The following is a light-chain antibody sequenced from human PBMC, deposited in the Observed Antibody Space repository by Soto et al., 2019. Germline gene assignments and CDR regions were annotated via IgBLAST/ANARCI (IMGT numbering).Light chain of an antibody. CDR3: QQYIVLPYT. CDR1: QTVSSN. Sequence: DIVMTQSPATLSVSPGERATLSCRASQTVSSNLAWYQQKPGQAPRLLIYGASTRATGVPARFSGSGSGTEFPLTISRLQSEDFAVYYCQQYIVLPYTFGQGTRLQIK. V-gene: IGKV3-15*01. J-gene: IGKJ2*01. CDR2: GAS.